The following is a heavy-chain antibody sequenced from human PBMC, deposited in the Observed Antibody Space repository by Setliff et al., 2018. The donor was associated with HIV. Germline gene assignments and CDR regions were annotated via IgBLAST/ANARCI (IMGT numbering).Heavy chain of an antibody. CDR2: INPTSGDT. V-gene: IGHV1-2*02. J-gene: IGHJ4*02. Sequence: ASVKVSCKASGYTLTGYYMNWVRQAPGQGLEWMGRINPTSGDTNYAQKFQGRVTMTRDTSISTAYMELSRLKSDDAAVYYCAREGISGSYVDYWGQGTLVTVSS. CDR1: GYTLTGYY. D-gene: IGHD1-26*01. CDR3: AREGISGSYVDY.